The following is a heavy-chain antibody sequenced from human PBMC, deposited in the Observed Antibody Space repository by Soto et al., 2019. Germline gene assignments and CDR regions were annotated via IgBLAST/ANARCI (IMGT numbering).Heavy chain of an antibody. CDR2: IYYSGST. V-gene: IGHV4-59*01. J-gene: IGHJ4*02. CDR1: GGSISSYY. Sequence: SETLSLTCTVSGGSISSYYWSWIRQPPGKGLEWIGFIYYSGSTNYNPSLKSRVTISIDTSKNQFSLKLSSVTAADTAVYYCARRYGYSFDYWGQGTLVTVSS. D-gene: IGHD4-4*01. CDR3: ARRYGYSFDY.